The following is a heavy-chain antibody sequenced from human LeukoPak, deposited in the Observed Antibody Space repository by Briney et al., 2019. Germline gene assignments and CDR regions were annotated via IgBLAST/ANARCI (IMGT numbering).Heavy chain of an antibody. CDR1: GFIFSDYA. CDR3: ARSRGTGPGAYFDY. V-gene: IGHV3-21*04. J-gene: IGHJ4*02. CDR2: ISGPGGNT. D-gene: IGHD3/OR15-3a*01. Sequence: PGGSLRLSCAASGFIFSDYAMNWVRQAPGKGLQWVSSISGPGGNTYYADSVRGRFTISRDNAKNSLYLQMNILRAEDTAVYYCARSRGTGPGAYFDYWGPGTLVTVSS.